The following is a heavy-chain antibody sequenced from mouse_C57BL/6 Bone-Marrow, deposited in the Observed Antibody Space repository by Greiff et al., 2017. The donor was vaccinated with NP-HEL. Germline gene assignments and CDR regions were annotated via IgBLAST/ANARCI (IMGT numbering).Heavy chain of an antibody. CDR1: GYTFTSYW. V-gene: IGHV1-61*01. J-gene: IGHJ4*01. D-gene: IGHD2-2*01. CDR2: IYPSDSET. Sequence: VKLQQSGAELVRPGSSVKLSCKASGYTFTSYWMDWVKQRPGQGLEWIGNIYPSDSETHYNQKFKDKATLTVDKSSSTAYMQLSSLTSEDSAVYYCAREKIWLRYAMDYWGQGTSVTVSS. CDR3: AREKIWLRYAMDY.